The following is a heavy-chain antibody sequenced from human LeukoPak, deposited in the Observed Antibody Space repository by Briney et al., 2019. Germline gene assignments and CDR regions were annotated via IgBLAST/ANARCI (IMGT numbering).Heavy chain of an antibody. CDR3: ARSIGLTGGGVDV. V-gene: IGHV3-11*01. Sequence: AVGFLRLSCAAPGFTFRDYNMNWVRPAPGKGLEWVSYITNSGSTIHYADSVRGRFTISRDNAKNSLYLQMNSLRAEDTAVYYCARSIGLTGGGVDVWGQGTTVTVSS. CDR2: ITNSGSTI. CDR1: GFTFRDYN. J-gene: IGHJ6*02. D-gene: IGHD3-9*01.